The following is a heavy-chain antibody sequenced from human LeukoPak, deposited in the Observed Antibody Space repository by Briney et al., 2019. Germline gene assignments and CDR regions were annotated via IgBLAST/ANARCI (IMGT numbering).Heavy chain of an antibody. Sequence: GGSLRLSCAASGFTFSDYYMNWVRQAPGKGLEWVSSISSSSSYIYYADSVKGRFTISRDNAKNSLYLQMNSLRAEDTAVYYCARDSRGGNSMDYWGQGTLVTVSS. V-gene: IGHV3-21*01. D-gene: IGHD4-23*01. J-gene: IGHJ4*02. CDR3: ARDSRGGNSMDY. CDR2: ISSSSSYI. CDR1: GFTFSDYY.